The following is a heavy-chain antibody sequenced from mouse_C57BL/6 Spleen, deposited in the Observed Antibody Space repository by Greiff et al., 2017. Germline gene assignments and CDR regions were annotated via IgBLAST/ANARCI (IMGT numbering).Heavy chain of an antibody. CDR1: GYSFTGYF. Sequence: VQLQQSGPELVQPGDSVKISCKASGYSFTGYFMNWVMQSHGKSLEWIGRINPYNGDTFYNQKFKGKATLTVDKSSSTAHMELRSLTSEDSAVYDCASHYDGYLYYYAMDYWGQGTSVTGSS. CDR2: INPYNGDT. D-gene: IGHD2-3*01. V-gene: IGHV1-20*01. J-gene: IGHJ4*01. CDR3: ASHYDGYLYYYAMDY.